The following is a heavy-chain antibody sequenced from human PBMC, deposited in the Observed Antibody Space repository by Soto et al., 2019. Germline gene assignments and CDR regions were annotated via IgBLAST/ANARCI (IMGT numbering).Heavy chain of an antibody. Sequence: SETLSLTCAVYGGSFSGYYWSWIRQPPGKGLEWIGEINHSGSTNYNPSLKSRVTISVDTSKNQFSLKLSSVTAADTAVYYCARTYYVILAGYYNGPVSRLDPWGQGTLVTVSS. CDR1: GGSFSGYY. J-gene: IGHJ5*02. CDR3: ARTYYVILAGYYNGPVSRLDP. CDR2: INHSGST. V-gene: IGHV4-34*01. D-gene: IGHD3-9*01.